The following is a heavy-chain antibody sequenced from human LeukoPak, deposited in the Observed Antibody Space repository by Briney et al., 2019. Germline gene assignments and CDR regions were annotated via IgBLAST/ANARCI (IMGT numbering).Heavy chain of an antibody. D-gene: IGHD2-15*01. CDR1: GFTFSSYS. J-gene: IGHJ4*02. CDR3: AREYCSGGSCYSGLDY. V-gene: IGHV3-21*01. Sequence: GGSLRLSCAASGFTFSSYSMNWVRQAAGKGLEWVSSISSSSSYIYYADSVKGRFTISRDNAKNSLYLQMNSLRAEDTAVYYCAREYCSGGSCYSGLDYWGQGTLVTVSS. CDR2: ISSSSSYI.